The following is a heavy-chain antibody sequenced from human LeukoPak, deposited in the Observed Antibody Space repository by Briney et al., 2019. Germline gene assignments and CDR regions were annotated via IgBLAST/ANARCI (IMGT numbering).Heavy chain of an antibody. CDR3: ARLIPWSGYYPDY. CDR1: GYSISSGYY. J-gene: IGHJ4*02. CDR2: IYHSGST. V-gene: IGHV4-38-2*01. Sequence: PSETLSLTCAVSGYSISSGYYWGWIRQPPGKGLEWIGSIYHSGSTYYNPSLKSRVTISVDTSKNQFSLKLSSVTAADTAVYYCARLIPWSGYYPDYWGQGNLVTVSS. D-gene: IGHD3-3*01.